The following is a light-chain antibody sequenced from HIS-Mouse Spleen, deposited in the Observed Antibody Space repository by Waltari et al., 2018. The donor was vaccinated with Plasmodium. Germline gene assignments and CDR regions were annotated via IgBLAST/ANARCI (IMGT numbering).Light chain of an antibody. CDR3: QQYNNWSFT. Sequence: EIVMTQSPATLSVSPGERATLSCRASQSVSSNLAWYQQKPGQAPRLLIYEASIRATGIPARFSGSGSGTEFTLTISSLQSEDFAVYYCQQYNNWSFTFGPGTKVDIK. CDR1: QSVSSN. V-gene: IGKV3-15*01. J-gene: IGKJ3*01. CDR2: EAS.